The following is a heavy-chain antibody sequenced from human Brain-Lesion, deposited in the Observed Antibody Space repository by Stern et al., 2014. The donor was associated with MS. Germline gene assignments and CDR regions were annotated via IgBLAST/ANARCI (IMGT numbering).Heavy chain of an antibody. J-gene: IGHJ6*02. CDR1: GYIFTGYY. Sequence: MQLVESGAEVKKPGASVKVSCKTSGYIFTGYYIHWVPQAPGQGLEWMAWINPNTGGTKEAQKFQGRVTMSRDTSISTAYVELSSLTSDDTAVYYCARDQRGITIFGVVTDYYYLGMDVWGQGTTVTVSS. V-gene: IGHV1-2*02. CDR2: INPNTGGT. D-gene: IGHD3-3*01. CDR3: ARDQRGITIFGVVTDYYYLGMDV.